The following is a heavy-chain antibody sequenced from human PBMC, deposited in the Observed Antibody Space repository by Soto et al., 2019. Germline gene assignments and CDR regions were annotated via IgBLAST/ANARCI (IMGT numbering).Heavy chain of an antibody. CDR3: ASIRLGELSYAPTFDY. CDR2: IYYSGST. Sequence: QVQLQESGPGLVKPSETLSLTCTVSGGSISSYYWSWIRQPPGKGLEWIGYIYYSGSTNYNPSRKSRVTISVDTSKNQFSLKLSSVTAADTAVYYWASIRLGELSYAPTFDYWGQGTLVTVSS. J-gene: IGHJ4*02. V-gene: IGHV4-59*01. D-gene: IGHD3-16*02. CDR1: GGSISSYY.